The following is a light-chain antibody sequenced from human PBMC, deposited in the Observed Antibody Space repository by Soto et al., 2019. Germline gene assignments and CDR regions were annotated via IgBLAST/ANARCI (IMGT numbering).Light chain of an antibody. J-gene: IGLJ1*01. CDR2: EVR. CDR3: PSYTSSSTYV. V-gene: IGLV2-14*01. CDR1: SSDVGRYNY. Sequence: QSALTQPASVSGSPGQSITISCTGTSSDVGRYNYVSWYQQYPGKAPYLMIYEVRNRPSGVSDRFSGSKSGNTASLTISGLQAEDEADYYCPSYTSSSTYVFGTGTKVTVL.